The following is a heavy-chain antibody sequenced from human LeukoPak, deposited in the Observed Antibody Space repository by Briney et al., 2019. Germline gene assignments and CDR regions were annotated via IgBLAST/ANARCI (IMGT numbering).Heavy chain of an antibody. V-gene: IGHV4-4*07. J-gene: IGHJ3*02. D-gene: IGHD4-17*01. CDR2: IYTSGST. Sequence: PAETLSLTCTASGGSISSYYWSWIRQPAGKGLEWVGRIYTSGSTNYNPSLKRRVTMSVDTSKTQFSLKLSSVPAADTAVYYCARVGGVDYIREAYGDSYDEGPPDSGIAADAFDIWGQGTMVTVS. CDR3: ARVGGVDYIREAYGDSYDEGPPDSGIAADAFDI. CDR1: GGSISSYY.